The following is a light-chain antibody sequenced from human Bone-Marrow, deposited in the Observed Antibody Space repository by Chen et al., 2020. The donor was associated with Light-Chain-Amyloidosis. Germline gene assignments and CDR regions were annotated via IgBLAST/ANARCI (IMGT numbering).Light chain of an antibody. V-gene: IGLV2-14*01. CDR3: SSDTITNTLV. CDR2: EVT. Sequence: QSALTQPASVSGSPGQSITISCTGTSSDVGGDNHVSWYQQHPDKAPQLMIYEVTNRPSWVPDRFAASRPDNTASLPISGRQTEGEADYFCSSDTITNTLVFGSGTRVTVL. J-gene: IGLJ1*01. CDR1: SSDVGGDNH.